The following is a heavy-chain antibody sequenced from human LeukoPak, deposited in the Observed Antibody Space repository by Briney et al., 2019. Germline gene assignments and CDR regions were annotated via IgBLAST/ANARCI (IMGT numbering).Heavy chain of an antibody. J-gene: IGHJ4*02. Sequence: PGKSLRLSCAASGFTFSSYGMHWVRQAPGKGLEWVAVISYDGSNKYYADSVKGRFTISGDNSKNTLYLQMNSLRAEDTAVYYCAKVGSSSSFGWGQGTLVTVSS. V-gene: IGHV3-30*18. D-gene: IGHD6-6*01. CDR2: ISYDGSNK. CDR3: AKVGSSSSFG. CDR1: GFTFSSYG.